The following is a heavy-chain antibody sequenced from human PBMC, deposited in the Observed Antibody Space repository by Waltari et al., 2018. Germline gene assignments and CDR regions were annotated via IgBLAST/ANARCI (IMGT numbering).Heavy chain of an antibody. Sequence: QVQLVESGGGVVQPGRSLRLSCSASGSTFSSYAMHLVRQAPGKGLEWVAVIWYDGSNKYYADSVKGRFTISRDNSKNTLYLQMNSLRAEDTAVYYCARARIDSSGYLYYFDYWGQGTLVTVSS. CDR1: GSTFSSYA. V-gene: IGHV3-33*01. J-gene: IGHJ4*02. CDR2: IWYDGSNK. CDR3: ARARIDSSGYLYYFDY. D-gene: IGHD3-22*01.